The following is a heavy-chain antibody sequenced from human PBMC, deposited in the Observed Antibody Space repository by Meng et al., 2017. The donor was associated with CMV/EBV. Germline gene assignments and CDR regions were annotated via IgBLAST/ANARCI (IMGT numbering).Heavy chain of an antibody. V-gene: IGHV3-23*01. CDR1: EFTFSNYA. Sequence: GESLKISCAASEFTFSNYAMSWVRQAPGRGLAWVSAITASGGSTYYADSVKGRFTVSRDNSKNTLYLQMNSLRAEDTALYYCARDFSFCSSTSCYPTEFDYWGQGTLVTVSS. D-gene: IGHD2-2*01. J-gene: IGHJ4*02. CDR2: ITASGGST. CDR3: ARDFSFCSSTSCYPTEFDY.